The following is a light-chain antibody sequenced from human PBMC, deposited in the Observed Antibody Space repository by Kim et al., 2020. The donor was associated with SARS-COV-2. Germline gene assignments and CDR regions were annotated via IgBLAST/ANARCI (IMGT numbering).Light chain of an antibody. CDR3: CSYAGSSTHVV. CDR2: EGS. V-gene: IGLV2-23*01. CDR1: SSDVGSYNL. J-gene: IGLJ2*01. Sequence: QSALTQPASVSGSPGQSITISCTGTSSDVGSYNLVSWYQQHPGKAPKLMIYEGSKRPSGVSNRFSGSKSGNTASLTISGLQAEDEADYYCCSYAGSSTHVVFCGGT.